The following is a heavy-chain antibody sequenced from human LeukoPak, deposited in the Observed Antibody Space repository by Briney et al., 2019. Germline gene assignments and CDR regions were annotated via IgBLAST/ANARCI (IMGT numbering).Heavy chain of an antibody. J-gene: IGHJ5*02. D-gene: IGHD3-10*01. Sequence: GGSLRLSCAASGFTVSSNYTSWVRQAPGKGLEWVSVSYSGGSSYYADSVKGRFTISRDNSKNTLYLQMNSLRAEDTAVYYCARDGWFGESGLNWFDPWGQGTLVTVSS. CDR3: ARDGWFGESGLNWFDP. CDR1: GFTVSSNY. V-gene: IGHV3-53*05. CDR2: SYSGGSS.